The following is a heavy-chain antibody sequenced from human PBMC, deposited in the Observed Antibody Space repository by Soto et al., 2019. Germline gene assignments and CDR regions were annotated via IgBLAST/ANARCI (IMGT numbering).Heavy chain of an antibody. V-gene: IGHV3-30*18. CDR1: GFTFRSYS. J-gene: IGHJ4*02. D-gene: IGHD6-6*01. CDR3: AKDGSSPLYYFDY. Sequence: GGSLRLSCAASGFTFRSYSMHWVRQATGKGLEWVAVISSDGSNKYYADYVKGRFTISRDNSNNTLYLQMNSLRAEDTAVYYCAKDGSSPLYYFDYWGQGT. CDR2: ISSDGSNK.